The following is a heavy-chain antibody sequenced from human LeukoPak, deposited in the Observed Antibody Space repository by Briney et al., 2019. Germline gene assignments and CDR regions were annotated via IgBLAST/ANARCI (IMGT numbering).Heavy chain of an antibody. CDR3: ARLLRGARFHGMDV. CDR1: GFPFTTYW. Sequence: AGGSLRLSCAASGFPFTTYWMSWVRQAPGKGLEWVANIKQDGSENYYVDSVKGRFTISRDNAKNSLFLQMNSLRAEDTAVYYCARLLRGARFHGMDVWGQGTTVTVSS. CDR2: IKQDGSEN. J-gene: IGHJ6*02. V-gene: IGHV3-7*03. D-gene: IGHD6-6*01.